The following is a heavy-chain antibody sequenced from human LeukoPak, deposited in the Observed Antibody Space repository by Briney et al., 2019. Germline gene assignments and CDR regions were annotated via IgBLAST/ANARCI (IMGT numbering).Heavy chain of an antibody. CDR2: IIPIFGTA. V-gene: IGHV1-69*05. D-gene: IGHD4-23*01. CDR3: ARGRTSTGGFRPLFRAFDI. CDR1: GGTFSSYA. J-gene: IGHJ3*02. Sequence: GASVTVSCKASGGTFSSYAISWVRQAPGQGLEWMGGIIPIFGTANYAQKFQGRVTITTDESTSTAYMELSSLRSEDTAVYYCARGRTSTGGFRPLFRAFDIWGQGTMVTVSS.